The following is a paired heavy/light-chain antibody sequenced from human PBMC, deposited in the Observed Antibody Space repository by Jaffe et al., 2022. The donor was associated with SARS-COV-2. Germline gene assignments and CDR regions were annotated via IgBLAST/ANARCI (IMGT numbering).Light chain of an antibody. J-gene: IGKJ5*01. V-gene: IGKV2-28*01. CDR2: LAS. Sequence: DIVMTQSPLSLAVTPGEPASISCRSSQSPLHSNGYNYLDWYLQKPGQSPQLLIYLASSRASGVPDRFSGSGSGTDFTLKISRVEAEDVGIYYCMQGLHTPITFGQGTRLEIK. CDR3: MQGLHTPIT. CDR1: QSPLHSNGYNY.
Heavy chain of an antibody. CDR1: GFTFRVYD. V-gene: IGHV3-23*04. CDR3: AAKYNVDILTGYYTIAMDV. J-gene: IGHJ6*03. Sequence: EVQLVESGGGLVQPGGSLRLSCAASGFTFRVYDMSWVRQAPGKGLEWVSAISGSGNSAYYADSVEGRFTMSRDNSRDTLFLQMNSLRAEDTAVYYCAAKYNVDILTGYYTIAMDVWGKGTTVTVSS. D-gene: IGHD3-9*01. CDR2: ISGSGNSA.